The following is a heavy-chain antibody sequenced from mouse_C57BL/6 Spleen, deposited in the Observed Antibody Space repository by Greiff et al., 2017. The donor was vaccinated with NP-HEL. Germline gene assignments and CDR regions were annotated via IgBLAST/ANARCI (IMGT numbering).Heavy chain of an antibody. CDR1: GFSLTSYG. CDR3: ARKRGVYYDYDGAMDY. Sequence: VMLVESGPGLVQPSQSLSITCTVSGFSLTSYGVHWVRQSPGKGLEWLGVIWSGGSTDYNAAFISRLSISKDNSKSQVFFKMNSLQADDTAIYYCARKRGVYYDYDGAMDYWGQGTSVTVSS. J-gene: IGHJ4*01. D-gene: IGHD2-4*01. V-gene: IGHV2-2*01. CDR2: IWSGGST.